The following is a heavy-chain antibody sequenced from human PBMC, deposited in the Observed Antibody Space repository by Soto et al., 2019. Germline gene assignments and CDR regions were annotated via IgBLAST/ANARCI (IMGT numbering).Heavy chain of an antibody. Sequence: SAILSLTGPVSAGSVRSDIYYGPWIRQPGGKGLEWIGYIYYSGSNNYNPSLKSRVTISVDTSKNQFSLKLSSVTAADTAVYYCAREAIQSPSGAHEDYHGMDGRGQGTTVTVSS. V-gene: IGHV4-61*01. D-gene: IGHD4-4*01. J-gene: IGHJ6*02. CDR3: AREAIQSPSGAHEDYHGMDG. CDR1: AGSVRSDIYY. CDR2: IYYSGSN.